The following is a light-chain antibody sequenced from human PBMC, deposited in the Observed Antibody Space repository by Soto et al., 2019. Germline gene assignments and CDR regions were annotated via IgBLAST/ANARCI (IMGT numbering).Light chain of an antibody. CDR3: QQYKGHLLT. J-gene: IGKJ2*01. CDR2: DAS. Sequence: DIQMTQCPSTLSASVGDRVTITCRAGQSIRSFLAWYQQKPGKAPKLLIDDASSLESGVPSRFTGSGAGTEFTLTISSLPPNDCATYYCQQYKGHLLTFGQGTKVEIK. V-gene: IGKV1-5*01. CDR1: QSIRSF.